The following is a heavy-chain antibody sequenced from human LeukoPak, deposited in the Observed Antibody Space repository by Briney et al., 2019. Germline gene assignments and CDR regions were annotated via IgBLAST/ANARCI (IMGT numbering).Heavy chain of an antibody. CDR1: GGSFSGYY. V-gene: IGHV4-34*01. CDR3: ARGSSSWYYFDY. J-gene: IGHJ4*02. CDR2: INHSGST. D-gene: IGHD6-13*01. Sequence: SETLSLTCAVYGGSFSGYYWSWIRQPPGKGLEWIGEINHSGSTNYNPSLKSRVTISVDTSKNQFSLKLSSVTAADTAVYYCARGSSSWYYFDYWGQGTLVTVSS.